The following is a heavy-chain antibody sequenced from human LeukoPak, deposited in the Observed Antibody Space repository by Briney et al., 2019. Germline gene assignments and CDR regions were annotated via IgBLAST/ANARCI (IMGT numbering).Heavy chain of an antibody. V-gene: IGHV4-59*01. Sequence: PSETLSLPCTVSGDSISSYYWSWIRQPPGKGLEWIGYIYDSGSTNYNPSLKSRVTVSVDTSKNQFSLKLSPVIAADTAVYYCARVGVDYSGNIIKYYFDYWGQGTLVTVSS. CDR1: GDSISSYY. J-gene: IGHJ4*02. D-gene: IGHD4-23*01. CDR2: IYDSGST. CDR3: ARVGVDYSGNIIKYYFDY.